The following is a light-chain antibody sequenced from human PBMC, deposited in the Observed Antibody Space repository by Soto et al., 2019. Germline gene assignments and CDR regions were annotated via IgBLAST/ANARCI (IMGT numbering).Light chain of an antibody. J-gene: IGKJ5*01. CDR1: QSVSSN. CDR3: QQYGSSPIT. Sequence: EIVMTQSPATLSVSPGERATLSCRASQSVSSNLAWYQQNPGQAPRLLIYGASSRATGIPDRFSGSGSGTDFTLTISRLEPEDFAVYYCQQYGSSPITFGQGTDWRL. CDR2: GAS. V-gene: IGKV3-20*01.